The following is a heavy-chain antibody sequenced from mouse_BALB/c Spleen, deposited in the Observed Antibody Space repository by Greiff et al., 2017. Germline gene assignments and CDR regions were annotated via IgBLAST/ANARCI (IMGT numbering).Heavy chain of an antibody. D-gene: IGHD3-3*01. J-gene: IGHJ2*01. Sequence: ESGPGLVAPSQSLSITCTVSGFSLASYDISWIRQPPGKGLEWLGVIWTGGGTNYNSAFMSRLSISKDNSKSQVFLKMNSLQTDDTAIYYCVRDGGDRYFDYWGQGTTLTVSS. CDR3: VRDGGDRYFDY. V-gene: IGHV2-9-2*01. CDR1: GFSLASYD. CDR2: IWTGGGT.